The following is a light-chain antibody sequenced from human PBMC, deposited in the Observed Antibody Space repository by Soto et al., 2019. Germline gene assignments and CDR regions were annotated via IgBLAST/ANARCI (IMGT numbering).Light chain of an antibody. V-gene: IGKV3-20*01. J-gene: IGKJ1*01. Sequence: EIVTTQSPATLSVSPGEGVTLSCRVSQSVSSNLAWYQQKPGQAPRLLIYGASNRATGIPDRFSGSGSGTDFTLTISRLEPEDFAVYYCQQYGSSGTFGQGTKVDIK. CDR3: QQYGSSGT. CDR1: QSVSSN. CDR2: GAS.